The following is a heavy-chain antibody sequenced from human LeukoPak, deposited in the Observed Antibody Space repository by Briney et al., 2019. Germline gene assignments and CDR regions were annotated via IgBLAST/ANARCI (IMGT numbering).Heavy chain of an antibody. CDR2: IYHSGST. D-gene: IGHD4-23*01. CDR1: GYSISSGYY. CDR3: ALYGGNSS. J-gene: IGHJ5*02. Sequence: SETLSLTCTVSGYSISSGYYWGWIRQPPGKGLEWIGSIYHSGSTYYNPSLKSRVTISVDTSKNQSSLKLSSVTAADTAVYYCALYGGNSSWGQGTLVTISS. V-gene: IGHV4-38-2*02.